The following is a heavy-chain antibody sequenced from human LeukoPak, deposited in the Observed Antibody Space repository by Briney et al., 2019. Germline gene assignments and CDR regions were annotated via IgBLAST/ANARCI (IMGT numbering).Heavy chain of an antibody. V-gene: IGHV3-30*18. CDR3: AKDAHTYGNNWFDP. CDR2: ISFDGSNR. D-gene: IGHD5-18*01. Sequence: GRSLRLSCAASGFTFDTYAIHWVRQAPGKGLEWVAVISFDGSNRYYADSVKSRFTISRDNSKNTVYLQMTSLRTEDTAVYYCAKDAHTYGNNWFDPWGQGTLVTVSS. CDR1: GFTFDTYA. J-gene: IGHJ5*02.